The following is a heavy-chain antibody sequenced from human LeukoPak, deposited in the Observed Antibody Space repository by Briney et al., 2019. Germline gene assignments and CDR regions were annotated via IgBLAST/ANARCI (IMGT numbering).Heavy chain of an antibody. V-gene: IGHV4-61*02. CDR3: ARRVLYCSSTSCHNWFDP. D-gene: IGHD2-2*01. Sequence: SETLSLTCTVSGGSISSGSYYWSWIRQPAGKGLEWIGRISSSGSTNYNPSLKSRVTISVDTSKNQFSLKLSSVTAADTAVYYCARRVLYCSSTSCHNWFDPWGQGTLVTVSS. J-gene: IGHJ5*02. CDR2: ISSSGST. CDR1: GGSISSGSYY.